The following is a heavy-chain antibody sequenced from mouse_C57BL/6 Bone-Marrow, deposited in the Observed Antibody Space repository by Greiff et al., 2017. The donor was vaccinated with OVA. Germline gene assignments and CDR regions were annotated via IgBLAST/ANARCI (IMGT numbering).Heavy chain of an antibody. Sequence: QLKESGPELVKPGASVKISCKASGYAFSSSWMNWVKQRPGKGLEWIGRIYPGDGDTNYNGKFKGKATLTADKSSSTAYMQLSSLTSEDSAVYFCARYPDGYYPWFAYWGQGTLVTVSA. V-gene: IGHV1-82*01. CDR3: ARYPDGYYPWFAY. D-gene: IGHD2-3*01. CDR2: IYPGDGDT. CDR1: GYAFSSSW. J-gene: IGHJ3*01.